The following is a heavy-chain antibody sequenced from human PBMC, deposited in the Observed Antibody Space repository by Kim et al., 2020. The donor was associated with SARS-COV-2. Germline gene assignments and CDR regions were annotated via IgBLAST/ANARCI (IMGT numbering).Heavy chain of an antibody. CDR3: ARPGPCGGDCFLDSYYGMDV. CDR2: VSSSGST. CDR1: GGSISSNNYY. V-gene: IGHV4-39*01. Sequence: SETLSLTCTVSGGSISSNNYYWGWIRQPPGKGLEWIGSVSSSGSTYYNSSLKNRVTISVDTSNNQFSLKLSFLTAADTAVYYCARPGPCGGDCFLDSYYGMDVWGQGTTVTISS. J-gene: IGHJ6*02. D-gene: IGHD2-21*02.